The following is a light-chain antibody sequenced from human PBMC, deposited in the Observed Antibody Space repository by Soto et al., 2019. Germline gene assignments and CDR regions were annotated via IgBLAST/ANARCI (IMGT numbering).Light chain of an antibody. Sequence: EIVMTQSPATLSVSPGESATLSCRASQSVSSDLGWYQQKPGQAPRLLIYGASTRATGIPARFSGSGSGTEFPLTNSSLQTEDFADYYCQQYNNGPQSFGQVTKLEIK. J-gene: IGKJ2*01. CDR2: GAS. CDR3: QQYNNGPQS. CDR1: QSVSSD. V-gene: IGKV3-15*01.